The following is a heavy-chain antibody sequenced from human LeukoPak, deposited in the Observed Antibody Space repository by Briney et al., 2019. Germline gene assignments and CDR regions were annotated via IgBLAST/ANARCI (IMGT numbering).Heavy chain of an antibody. V-gene: IGHV1-46*01. D-gene: IGHD3-3*01. CDR1: GYTFTGYY. CDR3: ARGAEYDFWSGYPDY. CDR2: INPSGGST. Sequence: GASVKVSCKASGYTFTGYYMHWVRQAPGQGLEWMGIINPSGGSTSYAQKFQGRVTMTRDTSTSTVYMELSSLRSEDTAVYYCARGAEYDFWSGYPDYWGQGTLVTVSS. J-gene: IGHJ4*02.